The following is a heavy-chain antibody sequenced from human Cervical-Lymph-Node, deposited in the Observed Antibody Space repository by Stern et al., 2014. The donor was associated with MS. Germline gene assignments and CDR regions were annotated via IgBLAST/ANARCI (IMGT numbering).Heavy chain of an antibody. D-gene: IGHD1-26*01. CDR1: GFSLSTSGMC. Sequence: QVTLRESGPALVKPTQTLTLTCTFSGFSLSTSGMCVSWIRQPPGKALEWLALIDWGDDYYYSNSLKSRLTISKHTSQNHVVTNMTNMDPVDAATYYCARTNSGSYSGDALDIWGQGTMVTVSS. CDR2: IDWGDDY. CDR3: ARTNSGSYSGDALDI. J-gene: IGHJ3*02. V-gene: IGHV2-70*01.